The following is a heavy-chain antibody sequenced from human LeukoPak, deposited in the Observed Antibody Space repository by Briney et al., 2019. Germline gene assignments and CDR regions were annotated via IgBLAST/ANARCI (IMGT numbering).Heavy chain of an antibody. CDR1: GFTSGFTFSDYE. CDR3: AKEPREYCSSTSCPNWIDP. D-gene: IGHD2-2*01. V-gene: IGHV3-23*01. CDR2: LSASGGTT. Sequence: GGSLRLSCAVSGFTSGFTFSDYEMNWVRQAPGKGLEWVSALSASGGTTYYADSVKGRFTISRDNSKNTLYLQMSSLRAEDTAIYYCAKEPREYCSSTSCPNWIDPWGQGTLVTVSS. J-gene: IGHJ5*02.